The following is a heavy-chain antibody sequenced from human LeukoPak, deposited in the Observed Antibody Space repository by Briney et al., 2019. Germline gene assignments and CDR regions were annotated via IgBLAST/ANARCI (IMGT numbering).Heavy chain of an antibody. Sequence: PGGSLRLSCAASGFTFSSYGMHWVRQAPGKGLEWVAAISDDGSNKYYADSVKGRFTISRDNSKNTLYLQMNSLRAEETAVYYCAKDLGYVSSAPWFDPWGHETLLTVSS. CDR1: GFTFSSYG. J-gene: IGHJ5*02. CDR2: ISDDGSNK. D-gene: IGHD3-22*01. V-gene: IGHV3-30*18. CDR3: AKDLGYVSSAPWFDP.